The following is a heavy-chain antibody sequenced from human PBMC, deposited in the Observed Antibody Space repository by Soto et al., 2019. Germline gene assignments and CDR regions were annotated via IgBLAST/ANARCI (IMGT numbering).Heavy chain of an antibody. J-gene: IGHJ4*02. Sequence: QVQLQQWGAGLLKPSETLSLTCAVYGGSFSGYYWSWIRQPPGKGLEWIGEINHSGSTNYNPSLKSRVTISVDTSKNQFSLKLSSVTAADTAVYYCARDKVGATIGHYWGQGTLVTVSS. D-gene: IGHD1-26*01. V-gene: IGHV4-34*01. CDR1: GGSFSGYY. CDR2: INHSGST. CDR3: ARDKVGATIGHY.